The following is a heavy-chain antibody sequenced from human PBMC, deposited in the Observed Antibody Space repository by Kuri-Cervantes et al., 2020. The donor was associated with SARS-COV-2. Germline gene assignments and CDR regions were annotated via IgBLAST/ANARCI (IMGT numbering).Heavy chain of an antibody. D-gene: IGHD1-1*01. V-gene: IGHV1-2*04. Sequence: ASVKVSCKASGYTFTGYYMHWVRQAPGQGLEWMGWINPNSGGTNYAQKFQGWVTMTRDTSISTAYMELSRLRSDDTAVYYCARESTGTTVPGQFDPWGQGTLVTVSS. CDR3: ARESTGTTVPGQFDP. J-gene: IGHJ5*02. CDR1: GYTFTGYY. CDR2: INPNSGGT.